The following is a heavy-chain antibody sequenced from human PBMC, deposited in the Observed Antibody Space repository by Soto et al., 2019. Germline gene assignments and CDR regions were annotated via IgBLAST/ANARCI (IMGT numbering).Heavy chain of an antibody. CDR3: VRDSPTNLEDADTVASWFDP. CDR2: INGDGSTT. Sequence: EALLVESGGGLVQPGGSLRLSCAASGFNFNFFWMHWVRRAPGKGLVWVSRINGDGSTTDYADSVKGRFTISRDNAKNTLFLQMDSLRVEDTAVYYCVRDSPTNLEDADTVASWFDPWGQGTLVTVSS. J-gene: IGHJ5*02. CDR1: GFNFNFFW. D-gene: IGHD5-12*01. V-gene: IGHV3-74*01.